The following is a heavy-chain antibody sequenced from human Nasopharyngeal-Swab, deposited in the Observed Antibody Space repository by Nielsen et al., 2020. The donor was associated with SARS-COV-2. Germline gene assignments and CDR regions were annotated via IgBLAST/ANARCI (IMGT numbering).Heavy chain of an antibody. Sequence: VRQAPGKGLEWVSSISSSSSSYIYYADSVKGRFTISRDNAKNSLYLQMNSLRAEDTAVYYCARGPSRELQGAQGDYWGQGTPVTVSS. CDR3: ARGPSRELQGAQGDY. J-gene: IGHJ4*02. V-gene: IGHV3-21*01. CDR2: ISSSSSSYI. D-gene: IGHD5-24*01.